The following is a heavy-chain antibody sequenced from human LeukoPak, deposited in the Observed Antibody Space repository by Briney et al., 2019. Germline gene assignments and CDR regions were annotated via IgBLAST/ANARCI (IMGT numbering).Heavy chain of an antibody. Sequence: GRSLRLSCAASGFTFDDYAMHWVRQAPGKGLEWVSGISWNSGSIGYADSVKGRFTISRDNAKNYLYLQMNSLRAEGTALYYCAKTYYGSGSYWYHYMDVWGKGTTVTVSS. J-gene: IGHJ6*03. D-gene: IGHD3-10*01. CDR2: ISWNSGSI. CDR1: GFTFDDYA. CDR3: AKTYYGSGSYWYHYMDV. V-gene: IGHV3-9*01.